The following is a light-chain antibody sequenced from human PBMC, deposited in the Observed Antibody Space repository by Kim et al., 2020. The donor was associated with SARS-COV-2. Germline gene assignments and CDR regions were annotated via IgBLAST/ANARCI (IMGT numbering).Light chain of an antibody. CDR1: QSISRW. Sequence: LSASVGDRVTSTCRASQSISRWWAWYQQKPGKAPKLQIYDASNLESGVPSRFSGSGSGTEFTLTISSLQPDDLATYYCQQLFGRTFGQGTKVDIK. J-gene: IGKJ1*01. V-gene: IGKV1-5*01. CDR3: QQLFGRT. CDR2: DAS.